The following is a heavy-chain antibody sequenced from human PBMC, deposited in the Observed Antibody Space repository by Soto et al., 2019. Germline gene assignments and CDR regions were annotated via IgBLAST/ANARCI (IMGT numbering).Heavy chain of an antibody. CDR3: ARRLRSQLERQFDY. J-gene: IGHJ4*02. Sequence: QVQLVESGGGLVKPGGSLRLSCAASGFTFSDYYMSWIRQAPGKGLEWVSYISSSSSYTNYADSVKGRFTISRDNAKNSLYLQMNSLRAEDTAVYYCARRLRSQLERQFDYWGQGTLVTVSS. CDR2: ISSSSSYT. V-gene: IGHV3-11*06. CDR1: GFTFSDYY. D-gene: IGHD1-1*01.